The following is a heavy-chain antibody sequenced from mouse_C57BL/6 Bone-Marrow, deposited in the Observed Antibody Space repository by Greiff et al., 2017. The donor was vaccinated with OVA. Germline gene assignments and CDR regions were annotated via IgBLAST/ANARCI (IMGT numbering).Heavy chain of an antibody. CDR1: GYSFTGYY. Sequence: VQLQQSGPELVKPGASVKISCKASGYSFTGYYMNWVKQSPEKSLEWIGEINPSTGGTTYNQKFKAKATLTVDKSSSTAYMPLKSLTSEDSAVYYCAREGPFAYWGQGTLVTVSA. CDR3: AREGPFAY. V-gene: IGHV1-42*01. J-gene: IGHJ3*01. D-gene: IGHD3-3*01. CDR2: INPSTGGT.